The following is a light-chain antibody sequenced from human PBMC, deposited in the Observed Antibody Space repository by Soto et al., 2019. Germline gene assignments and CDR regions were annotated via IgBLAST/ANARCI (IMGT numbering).Light chain of an antibody. CDR2: GAS. CDR3: QQYNDWPRT. V-gene: IGKV3-15*01. Sequence: DIVMTQSPATLSVSPGERATLSCRASQSVSSNLAWYQQKRGQAPRLLMYGASTRATGIPVRFSGSGSGTEFPFLISGLQSEDFAVYYCQQYNDWPRTFGQGTKVEIK. CDR1: QSVSSN. J-gene: IGKJ1*01.